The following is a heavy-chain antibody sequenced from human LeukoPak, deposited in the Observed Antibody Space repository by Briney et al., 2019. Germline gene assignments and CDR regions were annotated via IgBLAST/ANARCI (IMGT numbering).Heavy chain of an antibody. Sequence: GASVKVSCKASGYTFTGYYMHWVRQAPGQGLEWMGWINPNSGGTNYAQKFQGRVTMTRDTSISTAYMELSRLRSDDTAVYYCARDFGHCSSTSCKSVYYFDYWGQGTLVTVSS. J-gene: IGHJ4*02. D-gene: IGHD2-2*01. CDR3: ARDFGHCSSTSCKSVYYFDY. CDR2: INPNSGGT. CDR1: GYTFTGYY. V-gene: IGHV1-2*02.